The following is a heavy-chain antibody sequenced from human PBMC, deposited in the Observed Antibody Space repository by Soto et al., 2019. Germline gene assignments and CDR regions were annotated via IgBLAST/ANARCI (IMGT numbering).Heavy chain of an antibody. V-gene: IGHV3-23*01. CDR3: ENGGSYYGENY. CDR2: ISGSAGST. Sequence: PGGSLRLSCAASGFTFSSYAMSWVRQAPGKGLEWVSTISGSAGSTYYADSVKGRFTISRDNSKNTLYLQMNSLRAEDTAVYYCENGGSYYGENYWGQGTLVTVSS. CDR1: GFTFSSYA. D-gene: IGHD4-17*01. J-gene: IGHJ4*02.